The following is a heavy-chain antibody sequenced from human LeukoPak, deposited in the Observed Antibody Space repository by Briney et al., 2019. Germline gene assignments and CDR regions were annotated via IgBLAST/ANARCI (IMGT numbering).Heavy chain of an antibody. CDR1: GFTFNNYA. D-gene: IGHD6-19*01. Sequence: PGGSLRLSCVPSGFTFNNYAMTWVRQAPGRGLEWVSGIDGSGGTYYADSVKGRFTISRDNSKNTLFLQLNSLRAEDTAVYYCARGNSDWYFDYWGQGTLVTVSS. CDR2: IDGSGGT. CDR3: ARGNSDWYFDY. V-gene: IGHV3-23*01. J-gene: IGHJ4*02.